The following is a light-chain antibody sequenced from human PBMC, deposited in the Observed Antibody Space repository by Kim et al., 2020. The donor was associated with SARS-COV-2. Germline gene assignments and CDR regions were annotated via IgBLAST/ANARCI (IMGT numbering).Light chain of an antibody. CDR1: KLGDKH. CDR3: QAWDSSTYV. J-gene: IGLJ1*01. Sequence: SYELTQPPSVSVSSGQTASITCSGDKLGDKHACWYQQKPGQSPVLVIYRDNKRPSGTPERFSGSNSGNTATLTISGTQAMDEADYFCQAWDSSTYVFGTGTKVTVL. CDR2: RDN. V-gene: IGLV3-1*01.